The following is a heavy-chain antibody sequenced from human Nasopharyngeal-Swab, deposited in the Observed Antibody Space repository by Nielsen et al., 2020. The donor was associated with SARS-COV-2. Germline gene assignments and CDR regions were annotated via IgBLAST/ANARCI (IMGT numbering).Heavy chain of an antibody. J-gene: IGHJ6*02. Sequence: ASVKVSCKTSGYTFTGYYYQWVRQAPGQGLEWMGRINPNSSATKSAQRFQGRVTITRDTSATTAYMELSSLRSEDTGVYYCARVFVYNYGMDVWGQGTTVTVSS. CDR3: ARVFVYNYGMDV. V-gene: IGHV1-2*01. CDR2: INPNSSAT. CDR1: GYTFTGYY.